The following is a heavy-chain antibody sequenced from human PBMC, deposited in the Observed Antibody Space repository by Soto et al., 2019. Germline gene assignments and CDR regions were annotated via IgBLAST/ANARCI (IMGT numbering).Heavy chain of an antibody. CDR3: ARGMGRYFDI. D-gene: IGHD2-8*01. Sequence: KASETLSLTCAISGDSIGNFYWSWIRQPAGKGLESLGRLSASGRTNYSPSLQSRVTMSLDRSKNRFSPRLTSVSAADTAVYFCARGMGRYFDIWGRGTLVTVSS. CDR1: GDSIGNFY. CDR2: LSASGRT. J-gene: IGHJ2*01. V-gene: IGHV4-4*07.